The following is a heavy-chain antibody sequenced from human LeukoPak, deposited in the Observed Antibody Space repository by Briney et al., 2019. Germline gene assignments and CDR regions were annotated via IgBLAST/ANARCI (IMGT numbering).Heavy chain of an antibody. V-gene: IGHV3-30*02. J-gene: IGHJ4*02. CDR2: IWYDGSNK. CDR1: GFTFSSYG. D-gene: IGHD2-15*01. Sequence: PGGSLRLSCAASGFTFSSYGMHWVRQAPGKGLEWVAVIWYDGSNKYYADSVKGRFTISRDNSKNTLYLQMNSLGPEDTAVYYCAKVRVGTAHFDYWGQGTLVTVSS. CDR3: AKVRVGTAHFDY.